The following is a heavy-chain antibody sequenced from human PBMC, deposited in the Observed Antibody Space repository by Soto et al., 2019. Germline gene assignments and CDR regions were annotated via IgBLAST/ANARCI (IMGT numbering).Heavy chain of an antibody. Sequence: PGGSLRLSCAASGFTFSSYAMSWVRQAPGKGLECVSAISGSGGSTYYADSVKGRFTISRDNARNTLSLQMNSLRADDTAVYYCARLSGDHSAFFSYGMDAWGQGTTVTVSS. CDR3: ARLSGDHSAFFSYGMDA. D-gene: IGHD2-21*01. V-gene: IGHV3-23*01. CDR1: GFTFSSYA. J-gene: IGHJ6*02. CDR2: ISGSGGST.